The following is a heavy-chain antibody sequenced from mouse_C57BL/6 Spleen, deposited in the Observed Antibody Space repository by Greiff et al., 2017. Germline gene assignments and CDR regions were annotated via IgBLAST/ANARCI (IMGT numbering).Heavy chain of an antibody. CDR2: ISYDGSN. CDR1: GYSITSGYY. Sequence: EVKLQESGPGLVKPSQSLSLTCSVTGYSITSGYYWNWIRQFPGNKLEWMGYISYDGSNNYNPSLKNRISITRDTSKNQFFLKLNSVTTEDTATYYCARDYPGGFAYWGQGTLVTVSA. V-gene: IGHV3-6*01. J-gene: IGHJ3*01. CDR3: ARDYPGGFAY.